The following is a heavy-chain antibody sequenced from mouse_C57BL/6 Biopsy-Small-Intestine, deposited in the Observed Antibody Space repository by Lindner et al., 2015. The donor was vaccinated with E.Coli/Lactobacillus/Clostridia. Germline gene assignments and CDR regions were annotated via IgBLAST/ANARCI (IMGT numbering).Heavy chain of an antibody. Sequence: VQLQESGGGLVQPGDSLSLSCVASGFSFTDYCVTWVRQSPGKALEWLALIRNRADGYTTEYNASVKGRFAISRDDSQFIFYLQMNALRTEDSATYYCARENYGSVDYWGQGISVTVSS. CDR3: ARENYGSVDY. CDR1: GFSFTDYC. D-gene: IGHD1-1*01. CDR2: IRNRADGYTT. V-gene: IGHV7-3*04. J-gene: IGHJ4*01.